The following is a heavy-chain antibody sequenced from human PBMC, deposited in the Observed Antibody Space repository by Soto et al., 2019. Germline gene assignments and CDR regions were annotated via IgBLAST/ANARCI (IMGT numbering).Heavy chain of an antibody. CDR1: GFTFSSYG. CDR2: ISYDGSNK. Sequence: PGGYLRLSCAASGFTFSSYGMHWVRQAPGKGLEWVAVISYDGSNKYYADSVKGRFTISRDNSKNTLYLQMNSLRAEDTAVYYCAKDHKYYDFWSGYYTTYYYSYGMDVWGQGPTVSGSS. V-gene: IGHV3-30*18. J-gene: IGHJ6*02. CDR3: AKDHKYYDFWSGYYTTYYYSYGMDV. D-gene: IGHD3-3*01.